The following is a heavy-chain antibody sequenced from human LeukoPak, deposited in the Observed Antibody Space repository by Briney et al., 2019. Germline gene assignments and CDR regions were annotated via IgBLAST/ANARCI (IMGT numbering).Heavy chain of an antibody. V-gene: IGHV3-30*02. Sequence: GGSLRLSCAASGFSFTSHGMHWVRQAPGKGLEWVAFVQYDGGNKYYADSVNGRFTISRDNSKNTLYLQMSSLRAEDTAVYYCARDTTGTTGIVGYWGQGTLVTVSS. J-gene: IGHJ4*02. D-gene: IGHD1-7*01. CDR2: VQYDGGNK. CDR1: GFSFTSHG. CDR3: ARDTTGTTGIVGY.